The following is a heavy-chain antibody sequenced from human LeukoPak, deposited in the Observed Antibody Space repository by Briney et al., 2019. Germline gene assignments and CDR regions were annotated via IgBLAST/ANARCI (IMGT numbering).Heavy chain of an antibody. CDR1: VFTFSNYA. CDR3: ARVSFTSAWSFDY. V-gene: IGHV3-48*04. D-gene: IGHD6-19*01. J-gene: IGHJ4*02. Sequence: GGSLRLSCVASVFTFSNYAMAWVRQAPGKGLEWVSYISSTSGTKEYADSVNGRFTISRDNAKNSLYLQIDGLRVEDTAVYYCARVSFTSAWSFDYWGPGTLVSVSS. CDR2: ISSTSGTK.